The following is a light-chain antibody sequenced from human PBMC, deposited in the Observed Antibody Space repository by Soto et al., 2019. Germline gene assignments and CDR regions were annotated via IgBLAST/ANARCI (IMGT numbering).Light chain of an antibody. CDR2: IERSGSY. Sequence: QAVVTQSSSASASLGSSVKLTCTLSSGHSSYIIAWHQQRPGKAPRFLMKIERSGSYNKGSGVPDRFSGSSSGADRYLTISNLQSEDEADYYCETSDSTTRVFGGGTKLTVL. CDR3: ETSDSTTRV. V-gene: IGLV4-60*03. J-gene: IGLJ2*01. CDR1: SGHSSYI.